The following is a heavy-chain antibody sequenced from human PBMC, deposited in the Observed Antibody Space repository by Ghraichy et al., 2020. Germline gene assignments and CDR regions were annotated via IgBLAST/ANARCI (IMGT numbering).Heavy chain of an antibody. CDR2: IYSGGST. CDR3: ARGASLSYFDY. V-gene: IGHV3-53*01. J-gene: IGHJ4*02. Sequence: GGSLRLSCAASGFTVSSNYMSWVLQAPGKGLEWVSVIYSGGSTYYADSVKGRFTISRDNSKNTLYLQMNSLRAEDTAVYYCARGASLSYFDYWGQGTLVTVSS. CDR1: GFTVSSNY.